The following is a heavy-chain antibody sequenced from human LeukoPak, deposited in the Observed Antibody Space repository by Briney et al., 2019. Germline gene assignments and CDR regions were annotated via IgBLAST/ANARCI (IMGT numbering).Heavy chain of an antibody. D-gene: IGHD5-18*01. J-gene: IGHJ4*02. CDR1: GLTLSGYW. Sequence: GGSLRLSCAASGLTLSGYWMHWVRQAPGKGLVWVSRINGDAGSTSYADSVKGRLTISRDNAKSTLYLQMNSLRVEDTAVYYCARARGNTYGYFEYWGQGTLVTVSS. CDR2: INGDAGST. CDR3: ARARGNTYGYFEY. V-gene: IGHV3-74*01.